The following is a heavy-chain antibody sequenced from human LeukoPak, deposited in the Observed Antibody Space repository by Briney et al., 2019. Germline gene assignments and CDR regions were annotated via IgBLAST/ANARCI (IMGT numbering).Heavy chain of an antibody. Sequence: ASVKVSCKASGYTFTGYYMHWVRQAPGQGLEWMGWINPNSGGTNYAQKFQGRVTMTRDTSISTAYMELSRLRSDDTAVYYCARVDVVVVAATSTYYYYYMDVWGQGTMVTVSS. V-gene: IGHV1-2*02. CDR3: ARVDVVVVAATSTYYYYYMDV. D-gene: IGHD2-15*01. CDR2: INPNSGGT. CDR1: GYTFTGYY. J-gene: IGHJ6*03.